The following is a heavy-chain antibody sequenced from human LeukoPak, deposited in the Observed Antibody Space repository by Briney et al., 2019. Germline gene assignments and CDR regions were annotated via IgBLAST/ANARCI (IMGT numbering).Heavy chain of an antibody. CDR2: ISSSGTSI. V-gene: IGHV3-48*03. CDR3: ARVGAYAAVNF. D-gene: IGHD3-16*01. CDR1: GFPFNTYD. J-gene: IGHJ4*02. Sequence: GGSLRLSCAASGFPFNTYDMNWVRPAPGKGLQWVSFISSSGTSIYYADSVKGRFTIFIDNAKISVFLHMNSLRAEDTAVYYFARVGAYAAVNFWGQGTLVTVSS.